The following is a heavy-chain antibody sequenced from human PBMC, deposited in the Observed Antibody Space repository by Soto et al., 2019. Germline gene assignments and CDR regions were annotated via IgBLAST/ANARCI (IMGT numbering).Heavy chain of an antibody. V-gene: IGHV3-53*02. Sequence: EVQLVENGGGLIQPGGSLRLSCAASGFTVSSNYMSWVRQAPGKGLEWVSVIYSGGSTYYADSVKGRFTISRDNSKNTLYLQMNSLRAEDTAVYYCARETIQTQDAFDIWGQGTMVTVSS. CDR2: IYSGGST. CDR1: GFTVSSNY. J-gene: IGHJ3*02. D-gene: IGHD3-10*01. CDR3: ARETIQTQDAFDI.